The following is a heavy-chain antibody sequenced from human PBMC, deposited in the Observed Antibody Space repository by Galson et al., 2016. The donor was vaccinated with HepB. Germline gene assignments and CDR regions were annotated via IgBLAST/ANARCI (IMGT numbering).Heavy chain of an antibody. D-gene: IGHD1-14*01. J-gene: IGHJ4*02. CDR2: ISSSSYYI. CDR3: AREVRCRASVLDC. Sequence: SLRLSCAASGFTFSSYSMNWVRQAPGKGLEWVSSISSSSYYIYYADSVKGRFTISRDNAKNSLYLQVNSLRAEDTSVYYCAREVRCRASVLDCWGQGTLVTVSS. CDR1: GFTFSSYS. V-gene: IGHV3-21*01.